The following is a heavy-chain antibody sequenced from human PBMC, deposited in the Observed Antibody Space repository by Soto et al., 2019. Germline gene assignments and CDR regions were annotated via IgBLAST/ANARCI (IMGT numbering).Heavy chain of an antibody. CDR2: ISWNSGSI. CDR3: ASGLSYGLGSYVLFDAFDT. CDR1: GFIFEDYA. Sequence: EVQVVESGGGLVQPGRSLRLSCAASGFIFEDYAMHWVRQAPGKGLEWVSGISWNSGSIDYADSVTGRFTISRDNAKNSLYLQMNNLRTEDTALYYCASGLSYGLGSYVLFDAFDTWGQGTRVTVSS. J-gene: IGHJ3*02. V-gene: IGHV3-9*01. D-gene: IGHD3-10*01.